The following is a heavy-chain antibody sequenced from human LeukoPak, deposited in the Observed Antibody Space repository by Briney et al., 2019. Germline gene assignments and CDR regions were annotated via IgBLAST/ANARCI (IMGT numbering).Heavy chain of an antibody. Sequence: PGGSLRLSCAASGFTFSDYYMSWIRQAPGKGLEWVSSISSSSSYIYYADSVKGRFTISRDNAKNSLYLQMNSLRAEDTAVYYCARDPPTDTYYDILTGYYSPIYYYGMDVWGQGTTVTVSS. J-gene: IGHJ6*02. CDR3: ARDPPTDTYYDILTGYYSPIYYYGMDV. CDR2: ISSSSSYI. CDR1: GFTFSDYY. V-gene: IGHV3-11*06. D-gene: IGHD3-9*01.